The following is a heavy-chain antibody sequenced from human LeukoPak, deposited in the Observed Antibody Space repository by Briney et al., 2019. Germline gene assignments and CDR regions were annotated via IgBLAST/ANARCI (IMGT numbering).Heavy chain of an antibody. V-gene: IGHV1-8*02. CDR3: ATEGITIFGVVIRVMAY. J-gene: IGHJ4*02. CDR2: MNPNSGNT. D-gene: IGHD3-3*01. CDR1: GYTFTSYD. Sequence: ASVKVSCNVSGYTFTSYDINWVRQATGQGLEWMGWMNPNSGNTGYAHKFQGRVTMTEDTSTDTAYMELSILRSEDTAVYYCATEGITIFGVVIRVMAYWGQGTLVTVSS.